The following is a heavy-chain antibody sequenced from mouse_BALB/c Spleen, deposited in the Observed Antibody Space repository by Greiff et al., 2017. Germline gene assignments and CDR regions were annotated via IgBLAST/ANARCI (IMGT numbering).Heavy chain of an antibody. Sequence: QVQLQQSAAELARPGASVKMSCKASGYTFTSYTMHWVKQRPGQGLEWIGYINPSSGYTEYNQKFKDKTTLTADKSSSTAYMQLSSLTSEDSAVYYCARKMITRYYYAMDYWGQGTSVTVSS. D-gene: IGHD2-4*01. V-gene: IGHV1-4*02. CDR3: ARKMITRYYYAMDY. CDR1: GYTFTSYT. CDR2: INPSSGYT. J-gene: IGHJ4*01.